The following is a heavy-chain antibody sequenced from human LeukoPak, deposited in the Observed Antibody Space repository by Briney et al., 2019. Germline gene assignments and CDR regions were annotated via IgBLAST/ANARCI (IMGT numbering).Heavy chain of an antibody. Sequence: PGGSLRLSCAASGFTFSSYEMNWVRQAPGKGLEWVSYISGSAGAIYYADSLKGRFTISRDNPTNSLFLQMNSLRAEDTAVYYCARGRYCSGGSCYFDYWGRGTLVTVSS. V-gene: IGHV3-48*03. CDR3: ARGRYCSGGSCYFDY. D-gene: IGHD2-15*01. CDR1: GFTFSSYE. CDR2: ISGSAGAI. J-gene: IGHJ4*02.